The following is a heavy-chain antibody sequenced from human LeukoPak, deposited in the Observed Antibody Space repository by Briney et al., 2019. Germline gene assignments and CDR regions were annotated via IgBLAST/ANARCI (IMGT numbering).Heavy chain of an antibody. Sequence: PGGSLRLSCAASGFTFSSYAMSWVRQALGKGLEWVSAISGSGGSTYYADSVKGRSTISRDNSKNTLYLQMNSLRAEDTAVYYCAKGSGGSVGDFDYWGQGTLVTVSP. V-gene: IGHV3-23*01. CDR1: GFTFSSYA. D-gene: IGHD2-15*01. CDR3: AKGSGGSVGDFDY. CDR2: ISGSGGST. J-gene: IGHJ4*02.